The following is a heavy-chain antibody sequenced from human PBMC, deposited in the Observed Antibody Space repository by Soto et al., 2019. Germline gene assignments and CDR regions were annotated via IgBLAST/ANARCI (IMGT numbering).Heavy chain of an antibody. Sequence: QVQLQESGPGLVKPSGTLSLTCAVSGDSISGSNWWSWVRQSPGKGLEWIGEIYHSGNTIYNPSLKGRATISVDKSKNQFSLRLNSVTAADTAVYYCVRVVWGVPAPGTSGWFDPWGQGTLVTVSS. J-gene: IGHJ5*02. CDR3: VRVVWGVPAPGTSGWFDP. D-gene: IGHD6-13*01. CDR2: IYHSGNT. V-gene: IGHV4-4*02. CDR1: GDSISGSNW.